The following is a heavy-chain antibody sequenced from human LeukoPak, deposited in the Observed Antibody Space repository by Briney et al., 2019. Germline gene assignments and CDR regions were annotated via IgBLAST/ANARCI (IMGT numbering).Heavy chain of an antibody. CDR2: IIPIFGTA. D-gene: IGHD1-7*01. J-gene: IGHJ4*02. Sequence: SVKVSCKASGYTFTSHAMNWVRQAPGQGLEWMGGIIPIFGTANYAQKFQGRVTITADESTSTAYMELSSLRSEDTAVYYCARATGTTRIGYWGQGTLVTVSS. CDR3: ARATGTTRIGY. V-gene: IGHV1-69*13. CDR1: GYTFTSHA.